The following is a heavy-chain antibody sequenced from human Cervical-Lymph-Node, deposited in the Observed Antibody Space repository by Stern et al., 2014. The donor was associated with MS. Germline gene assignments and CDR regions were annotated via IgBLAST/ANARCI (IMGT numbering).Heavy chain of an antibody. CDR3: ARNGDYDSGGWVY. V-gene: IGHV4-31*03. Sequence: VQLQESGPGLVKPSQTLSLTCTVSGGSISSVGYYWSWIRQHPGNGLEWIGYIYHSGCTYYKSSLKSRVTISVDTSKNQFSLKLSSVTAADTAVYYCARNGDYDSGGWVYWGQGTLVTVSS. CDR2: IYHSGCT. CDR1: GGSISSVGYY. J-gene: IGHJ4*02. D-gene: IGHD3-22*01.